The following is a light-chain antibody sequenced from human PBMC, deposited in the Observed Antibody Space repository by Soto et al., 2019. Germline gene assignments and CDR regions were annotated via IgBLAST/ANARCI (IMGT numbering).Light chain of an antibody. CDR1: SSDVGSYNL. V-gene: IGLV2-23*02. J-gene: IGLJ1*01. Sequence: QSVLTQPASVSGSPGQSITISCTGTSSDVGSYNLVSWYQQHPGKAPKLMIYEVSKWHSGVSNRFSGSKSGNTASLTISGLQAEDEADYYCCSYAGSSTSYVCGTGTKVTVL. CDR3: CSYAGSSTSYV. CDR2: EVS.